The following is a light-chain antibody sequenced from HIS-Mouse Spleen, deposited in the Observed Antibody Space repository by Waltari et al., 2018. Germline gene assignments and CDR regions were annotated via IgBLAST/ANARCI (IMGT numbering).Light chain of an antibody. CDR3: YSTDSSGNHRV. Sequence: SYELTQPPSVSVSPGQTARITCSGDALPKKSAYWYQQKSGQAPVLVIYEDSKRPSGIPERFSGSSSETMATLTISGAQVEDEADYYCYSTDSSGNHRVFGGGTKLTVL. CDR2: EDS. CDR1: ALPKKS. V-gene: IGLV3-10*01. J-gene: IGLJ2*01.